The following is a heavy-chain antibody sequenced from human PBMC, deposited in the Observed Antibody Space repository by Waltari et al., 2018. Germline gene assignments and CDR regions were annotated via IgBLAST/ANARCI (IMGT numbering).Heavy chain of an antibody. CDR3: ARLDYDYVWGSYRYKSFDY. CDR1: GGSISSSSYY. J-gene: IGHJ4*02. V-gene: IGHV4-39*01. CDR2: IQYSGSA. Sequence: QLQLQESGPGLVKPSETLSLTCTVSGGSISSSSYYWGWIRQPPGKGLEWIGSIQYSGSAYQNPCLKSRVTISVDTSKNQFSLKLSSVSAADTAVYYCARLDYDYVWGSYRYKSFDYWGQGTLVTVSS. D-gene: IGHD3-16*02.